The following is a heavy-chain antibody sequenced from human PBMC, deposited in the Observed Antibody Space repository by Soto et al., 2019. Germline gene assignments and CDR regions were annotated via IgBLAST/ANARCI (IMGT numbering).Heavy chain of an antibody. CDR2: ISGSGGST. CDR3: ANPRLGVRYFQH. V-gene: IGHV3-23*01. D-gene: IGHD3-16*01. J-gene: IGHJ1*01. CDR1: GFTFSSYA. Sequence: GGSLRLSCAASGFTFSSYAMSWVRQAPGKGLEWVSAISGSGGSTYYADSVKGRFTISRDNSKNTLYLQMNSLRAEDTAVYYWANPRLGVRYFQHWGQGTLVTIAS.